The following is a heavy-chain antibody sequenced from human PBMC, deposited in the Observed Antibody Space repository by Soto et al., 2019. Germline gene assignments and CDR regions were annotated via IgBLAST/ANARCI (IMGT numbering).Heavy chain of an antibody. Sequence: QVQLVESGGGLVKPGGSLRLSCAASGFTFSDYYMRWIRQAPGKGLEWVSYISSSSSYTNYADSVKGRFTISRDNAKNSLYLQMNSLRAEDTAVYYCASGQHRYSGSDYVDYWGQGTLVTVSS. CDR3: ASGQHRYSGSDYVDY. V-gene: IGHV3-11*05. CDR1: GFTFSDYY. J-gene: IGHJ4*02. CDR2: ISSSSSYT. D-gene: IGHD5-12*01.